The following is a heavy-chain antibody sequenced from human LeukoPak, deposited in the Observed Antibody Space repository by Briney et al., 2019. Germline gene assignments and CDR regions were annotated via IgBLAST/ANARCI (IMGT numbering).Heavy chain of an antibody. CDR2: ISGSGCST. CDR3: AKGTLTFGGAIVQHFAS. Sequence: GGALRLSCAASGFTFSSYAMSWVRQAPGKGLEWVSAISGSGCSTYYADSVKGRFTISRDNSKNTLYLQMNSLRAEDTAVYYCAKGTLTFGGAIVQHFASSGEGTLVTVSS. D-gene: IGHD3-16*02. CDR1: GFTFSSYA. J-gene: IGHJ5*01. V-gene: IGHV3-23*01.